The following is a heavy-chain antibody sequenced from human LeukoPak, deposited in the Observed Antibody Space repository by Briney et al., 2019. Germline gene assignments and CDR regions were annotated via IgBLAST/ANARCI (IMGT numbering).Heavy chain of an antibody. CDR2: IYYTGGS. Sequence: SETLSLTCTVSGGSISSRTYYWGWIRQPPGKGLEWIGSIYYTGGSYYNPSLKSRVTISVDTSKNQFSLKLSSVTAADTAVYYCARVGYSSSGNYYNDRGAFDYWGQGTLVTVSS. CDR3: ARVGYSSSGNYYNDRGAFDY. J-gene: IGHJ4*02. V-gene: IGHV4-39*07. CDR1: GGSISSRTYY. D-gene: IGHD3-10*01.